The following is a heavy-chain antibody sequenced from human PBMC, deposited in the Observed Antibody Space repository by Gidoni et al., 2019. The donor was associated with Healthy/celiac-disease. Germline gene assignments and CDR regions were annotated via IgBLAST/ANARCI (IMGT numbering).Heavy chain of an antibody. D-gene: IGHD3-22*01. CDR1: GFPFSRYA. CDR3: AKGDVYYYDSSGYYPDGAFDI. J-gene: IGHJ3*02. Sequence: EVQLVASGGGLVQPGGSLSLPCAASGFPFSRYATRWVRQAPGKGLQWVSAIRGGGGSTYYADTVKGRFTISRDNSKNTLYLQMNSLRAEDTAVYYCAKGDVYYYDSSGYYPDGAFDIWGQGTMVTVSS. CDR2: IRGGGGST. V-gene: IGHV3-23*04.